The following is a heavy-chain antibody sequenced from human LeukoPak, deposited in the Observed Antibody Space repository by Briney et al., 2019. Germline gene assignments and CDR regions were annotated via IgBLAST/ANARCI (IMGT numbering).Heavy chain of an antibody. CDR3: AKDQSYYNWFDP. D-gene: IGHD3-10*01. J-gene: IGHJ5*02. CDR2: IDANGAGT. CDR1: GFTFSSYA. V-gene: IGHV3-23*01. Sequence: GGSLRLSCAASGFTFSSYAMTWVRQAPGKGLEWVSSIDANGAGTFYADSVKGRFSISRDNAKNTLGLQMHSLKAEDTAVYYCAKDQSYYNWFDPWGQGTLVTVSS.